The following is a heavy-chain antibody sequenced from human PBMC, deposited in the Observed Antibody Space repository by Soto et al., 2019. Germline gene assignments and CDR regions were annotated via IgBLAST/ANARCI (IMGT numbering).Heavy chain of an antibody. CDR2: IYYSGST. Sequence: PSETLSLTCTVSGGSISSSSYYWGWIRQPPGKGLEWIGSIYYSGSTYYNPSLKSRVTISVDTSKNQFSLKLSSVTAADTAVYYCARHASESWDPWEYQLLFGNPWGAFDIWGQGTMVTVSS. CDR3: ARHASESWDPWEYQLLFGNPWGAFDI. J-gene: IGHJ3*02. D-gene: IGHD2-2*01. V-gene: IGHV4-39*01. CDR1: GGSISSSSYY.